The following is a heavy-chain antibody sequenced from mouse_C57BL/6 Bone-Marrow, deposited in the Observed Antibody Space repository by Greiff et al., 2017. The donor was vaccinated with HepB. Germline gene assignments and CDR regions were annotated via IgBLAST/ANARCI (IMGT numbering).Heavy chain of an antibody. CDR2: INPNYGTT. D-gene: IGHD2-3*01. CDR3: AWLLRPWYFDV. J-gene: IGHJ1*03. CDR1: GYSFTDYN. Sequence: EVKLMESGPELVKPGASVKISCKASGYSFTDYNMNWVKQSNGKSLEWIGVINPNYGTTSYNQKFKGKATLTVDQSSSTAYMQLNSLTSEDSAVYYCAWLLRPWYFDVWGTGTTVTVSS. V-gene: IGHV1-39*01.